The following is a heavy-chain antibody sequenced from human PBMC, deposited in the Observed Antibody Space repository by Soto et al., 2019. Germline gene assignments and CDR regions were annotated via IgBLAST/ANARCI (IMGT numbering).Heavy chain of an antibody. Sequence: GESLKISCEASGYSFTDYWIGWVRQMPGKGLEWMGVIYPRDSDTRYNPSFQGQVTISADKSINTAYLQLSSLKASDTAMYYCARSFRTNSRPNWFDPWGQGTLVTVSS. D-gene: IGHD1-1*01. CDR1: GYSFTDYW. J-gene: IGHJ5*02. CDR2: IYPRDSDT. V-gene: IGHV5-51*01. CDR3: ARSFRTNSRPNWFDP.